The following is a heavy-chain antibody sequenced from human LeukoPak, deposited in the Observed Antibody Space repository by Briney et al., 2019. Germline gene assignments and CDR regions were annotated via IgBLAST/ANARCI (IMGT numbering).Heavy chain of an antibody. J-gene: IGHJ4*02. CDR2: IYSGGST. V-gene: IGHV3-66*01. Sequence: GGSLRLSCAASGFTVSSNYMSWVRQAPGKGLEWVSVIYSGGSTHYADSVKGRFTISRDNSKTTLYLHMNSLRAEDTAVYYCATADSGSYYSGFDYWGQGTLVTVSS. CDR3: ATADSGSYYSGFDY. D-gene: IGHD1-26*01. CDR1: GFTVSSNY.